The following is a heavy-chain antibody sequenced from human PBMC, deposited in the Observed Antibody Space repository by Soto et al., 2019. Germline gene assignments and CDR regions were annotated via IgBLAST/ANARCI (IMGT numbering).Heavy chain of an antibody. CDR3: ARDGARDRGDKGFDY. D-gene: IGHD2-21*02. V-gene: IGHV3-21*01. Sequence: LRLSCSASGFTFSSYTMHWVRQAPGKGLEWVSSITSTSTYIYYTDSLKGRFTISRDNAQNSLYLQMNNLGPGDTAVYYCARDGARDRGDKGFDYWGQGTVVTVSS. CDR2: ITSTSTYI. CDR1: GFTFSSYT. J-gene: IGHJ4*02.